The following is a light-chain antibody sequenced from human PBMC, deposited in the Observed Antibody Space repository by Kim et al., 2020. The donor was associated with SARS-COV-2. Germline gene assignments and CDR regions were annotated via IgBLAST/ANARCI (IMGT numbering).Light chain of an antibody. CDR2: GAS. CDR3: QQYENWYS. Sequence: LSVSPGERATLSCRASQSVTSNLAWYQKRPGQAPRLLISGASTRATGIPARFSGSGSGTEFTLTISSLQSEDFAVYYCQQYENWYSFGQGTKLEI. CDR1: QSVTSN. V-gene: IGKV3-15*01. J-gene: IGKJ2*03.